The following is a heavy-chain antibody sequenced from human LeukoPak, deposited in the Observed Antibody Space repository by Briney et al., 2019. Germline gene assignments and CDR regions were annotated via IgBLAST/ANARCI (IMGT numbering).Heavy chain of an antibody. CDR2: IYHSGST. CDR1: NGSISSGGYY. D-gene: IGHD5-12*01. CDR3: AGGDILDY. V-gene: IGHV4-30-2*01. J-gene: IGHJ4*02. Sequence: SETLSLTCTVSNGSISSGGYYWSWIRQPPGKGLEWIGYIYHSGSTYYNPSLKSRVTISVDSSENQFSLKVSSVTAADTAVYYCAGGDILDYWGQGTLVTVSS.